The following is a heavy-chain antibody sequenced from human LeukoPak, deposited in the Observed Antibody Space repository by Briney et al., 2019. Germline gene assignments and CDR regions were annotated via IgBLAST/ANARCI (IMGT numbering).Heavy chain of an antibody. V-gene: IGHV3-48*03. CDR3: ARDWLYNWNYVSGRSFDS. D-gene: IGHD1-7*01. Sequence: GGSLRLSCAASGFTFSSYEMNWVRQAPGKGLEWVSYISSSGSTIYYADSVKGRFTISRDNAENSLYLQMNSLRAEDTAVYYCARDWLYNWNYVSGRSFDSWGQGALVTVSS. CDR1: GFTFSSYE. J-gene: IGHJ4*02. CDR2: ISSSGSTI.